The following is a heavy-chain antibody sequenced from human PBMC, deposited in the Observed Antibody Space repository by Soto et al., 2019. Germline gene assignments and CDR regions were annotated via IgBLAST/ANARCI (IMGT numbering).Heavy chain of an antibody. V-gene: IGHV1-18*01. CDR3: ARVVVTGLSWFDP. Sequence: ASVKVSCKTSGGTFSNDIITWVRQAPGQGLEWMGWISAYNGNTNYAQKLQGRVTMTTDTSTSTAYMELRSLRSDDTAVYYCARVVVTGLSWFDPWGQGTLVTVS. CDR1: GGTFSNDI. D-gene: IGHD2-21*02. CDR2: ISAYNGNT. J-gene: IGHJ5*02.